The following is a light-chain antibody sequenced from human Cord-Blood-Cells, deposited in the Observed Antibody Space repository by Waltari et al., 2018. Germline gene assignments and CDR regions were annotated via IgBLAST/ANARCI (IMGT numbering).Light chain of an antibody. Sequence: QSALTQPASVSGSPGQSITISCTGTSSDVRGYNLVSWYQQHPGKAPKLMIYEGSKRPSGVSNRFSGSKSGNTASLTISGLQAEDEADYYCCSYAGSSTWVFGGGTKLTVL. CDR3: CSYAGSSTWV. CDR2: EGS. J-gene: IGLJ3*02. CDR1: SSDVRGYNL. V-gene: IGLV2-23*01.